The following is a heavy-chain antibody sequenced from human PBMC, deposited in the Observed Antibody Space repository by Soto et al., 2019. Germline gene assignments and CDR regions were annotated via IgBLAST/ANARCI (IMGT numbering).Heavy chain of an antibody. Sequence: GGSLRLSCAASGFTFSSYAMSWVRQAPGKGLEWVSAISGSGGSTYYADSVKGRFTISRDNSKNTLYLQMNSLRAEDTAVYYCATIWFGELFRKVFDYWGQGTLVTVSS. CDR2: ISGSGGST. D-gene: IGHD3-10*01. J-gene: IGHJ4*02. CDR3: ATIWFGELFRKVFDY. V-gene: IGHV3-23*01. CDR1: GFTFSSYA.